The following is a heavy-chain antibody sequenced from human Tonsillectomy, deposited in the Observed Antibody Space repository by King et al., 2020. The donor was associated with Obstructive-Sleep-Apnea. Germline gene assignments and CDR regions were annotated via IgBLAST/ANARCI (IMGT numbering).Heavy chain of an antibody. CDR2: ISSSGGDT. D-gene: IGHD2/OR15-2a*01. CDR3: AKEISIRN. V-gene: IGHV3-23*04. CDR1: GFTFRNYV. J-gene: IGHJ4*02. Sequence: VQLVESGGGLVKPGGSLRLSCAASGFTFRNYVMSWVRQAPGKGLEWGASISSSGGDTYYAESVRGRFTVSRDNSKNTLYVQMNSLGAEDTAVYYCAKEISIRNWGQGTLVTVSS.